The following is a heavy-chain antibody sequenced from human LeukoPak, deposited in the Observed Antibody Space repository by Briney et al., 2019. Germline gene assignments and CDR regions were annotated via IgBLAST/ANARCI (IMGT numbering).Heavy chain of an antibody. CDR3: ARPVEMSVNAFDI. D-gene: IGHD5-24*01. CDR2: IYPGESDT. CDR1: GYNFTNNL. J-gene: IGHJ3*02. V-gene: IGHV5-51*01. Sequence: GESLKISCKGSGYNFTNNLIGWVRQMPGKGLDWMGIIYPGESDTTYSPSFQGQVTISADKSISTAFLQWSSLKASDTAMYYCARPVEMSVNAFDIWGQGTMVTVSS.